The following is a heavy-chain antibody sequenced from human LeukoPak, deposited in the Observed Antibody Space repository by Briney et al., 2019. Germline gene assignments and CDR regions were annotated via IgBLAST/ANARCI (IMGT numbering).Heavy chain of an antibody. Sequence: SETLSLTCTVSGGSISSGGYSWSWIRQHPGKGLEWIGYIYYSGSTYYNPSLKSRVTISVDTSKNQFSLKLSSVTAADTAVYYCARGHKQQLLSGTTFDYWGQGTLVTVSS. CDR3: ARGHKQQLLSGTTFDY. D-gene: IGHD6-13*01. V-gene: IGHV4-31*03. CDR2: IYYSGST. CDR1: GGSISSGGYS. J-gene: IGHJ4*02.